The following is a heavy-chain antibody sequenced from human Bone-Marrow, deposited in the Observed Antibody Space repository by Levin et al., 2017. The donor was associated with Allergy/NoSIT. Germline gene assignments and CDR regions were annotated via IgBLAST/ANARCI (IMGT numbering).Heavy chain of an antibody. CDR1: GFTFSSYG. CDR2: ISYDGSNK. V-gene: IGHV3-30*18. J-gene: IGHJ6*02. Sequence: PGGSLRLSCAASGFTFSSYGMHWVRQAPGKGLEWVAVISYDGSNKYYADSVKGRFTISRDNSKNTLYLQMNSLRAEDTAVYYCAKEEDAVRRTYYDFWSGYYTPYYYYGMDVWGQGTTVTVSS. D-gene: IGHD3-3*01. CDR3: AKEEDAVRRTYYDFWSGYYTPYYYYGMDV.